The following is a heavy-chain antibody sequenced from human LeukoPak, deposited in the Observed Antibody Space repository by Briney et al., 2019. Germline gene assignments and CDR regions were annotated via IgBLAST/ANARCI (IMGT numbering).Heavy chain of an antibody. Sequence: GGSLRLPCAASGFTFSSYSMNWVRQAPGKGLEWVSSISSSSSYIYYADSVKGRFTISRDNSKNTLYLQMNSLRAEDTAVYYCAKYLLATTPYFDYWGQGTLVTVSS. V-gene: IGHV3-21*04. J-gene: IGHJ4*02. CDR2: ISSSSSYI. CDR1: GFTFSSYS. D-gene: IGHD1-7*01. CDR3: AKYLLATTPYFDY.